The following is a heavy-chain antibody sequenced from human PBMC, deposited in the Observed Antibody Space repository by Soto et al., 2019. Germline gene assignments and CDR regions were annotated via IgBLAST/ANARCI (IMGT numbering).Heavy chain of an antibody. V-gene: IGHV5-10-1*01. CDR2: IDPSDSYT. CDR1: GFSFTSYW. D-gene: IGHD2-15*01. CDR3: ARLLPDCSGGSCYLR. J-gene: IGHJ4*02. Sequence: AGESLKISCKGSGFSFTSYWISWVRQMPGKGLEWMGRIDPSDSYTNYSPSFQGHVTISADKSISTAYLQWSSLKASDTAMYYCARLLPDCSGGSCYLRWGQGTLVTVSS.